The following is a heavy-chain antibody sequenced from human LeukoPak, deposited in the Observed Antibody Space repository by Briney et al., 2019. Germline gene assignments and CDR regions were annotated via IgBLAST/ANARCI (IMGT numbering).Heavy chain of an antibody. Sequence: PGGSLRLSCAASGFTLDDYAMHWVRQAPGKGLEWVSLIGWDGGSTYYADSVKGRFTISRDSSKNSLYLQMNSLRAEDTALYYCAKDMPSAAAGTDYYGMDVWGKGTTVTVSS. CDR1: GFTLDDYA. D-gene: IGHD6-13*01. J-gene: IGHJ6*04. CDR2: IGWDGGST. CDR3: AKDMPSAAAGTDYYGMDV. V-gene: IGHV3-43D*04.